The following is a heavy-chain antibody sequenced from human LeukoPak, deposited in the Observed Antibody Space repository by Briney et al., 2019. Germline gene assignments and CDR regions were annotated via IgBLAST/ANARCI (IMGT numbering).Heavy chain of an antibody. CDR2: FYYGATT. CDR1: GGSISSYY. Sequence: SETLSLTCTVSGGSISSYYWSWVRQPPGKGLEWIGYFYYGATTNYNPSLKSRVTISADTSKNQFSLRLSSATAADTAVYYCARHPIIVAAGYYFDYWGQGTLVTVSS. V-gene: IGHV4-59*08. J-gene: IGHJ4*02. D-gene: IGHD5-12*01. CDR3: ARHPIIVAAGYYFDY.